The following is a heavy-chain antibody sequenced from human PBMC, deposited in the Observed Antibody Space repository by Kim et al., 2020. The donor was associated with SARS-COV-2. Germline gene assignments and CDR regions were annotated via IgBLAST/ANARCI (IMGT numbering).Heavy chain of an antibody. CDR3: ARGWYPYYFDY. D-gene: IGHD2-15*01. V-gene: IGHV3-11*04. J-gene: IGHJ4*02. Sequence: IYYADSVKGRFTISRDNAKNSLYLQMNSLRAEDTAVYYCARGWYPYYFDYWGQGTLVTVSS. CDR2: I.